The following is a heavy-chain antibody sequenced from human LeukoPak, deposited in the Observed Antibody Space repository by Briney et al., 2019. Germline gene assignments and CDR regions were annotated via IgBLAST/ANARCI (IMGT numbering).Heavy chain of an antibody. CDR3: ARDKLMVYAIPSAYYYYMDV. V-gene: IGHV3-21*01. CDR2: ISSSSSYI. D-gene: IGHD2-8*01. Sequence: GGSLRLSCAASGFTFSNYWMHWVRQAPGKGLEWVSSISSSSSYIYYADSVKGRFTISRDNAKNSLYLQMNSLRAEDTAVYYCARDKLMVYAIPSAYYYYMDVWGKGTTVTVSS. J-gene: IGHJ6*03. CDR1: GFTFSNYW.